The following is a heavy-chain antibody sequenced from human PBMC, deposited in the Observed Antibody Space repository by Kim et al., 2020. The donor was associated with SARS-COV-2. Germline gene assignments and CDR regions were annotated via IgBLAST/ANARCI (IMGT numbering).Heavy chain of an antibody. V-gene: IGHV1-69*13. CDR3: ARDRLNLHRGYNWNVDDAFDI. CDR1: GGTFSSYA. D-gene: IGHD1-1*01. Sequence: SVKVSCKASGGTFSSYAISWVRQAPGQGLEWMGGIIPIFGTANYAQKFQGRVTITADESTSTAYMELSSLRSEDTAVYYCARDRLNLHRGYNWNVDDAFDIWGQGTMVTVSS. J-gene: IGHJ3*02. CDR2: IIPIFGTA.